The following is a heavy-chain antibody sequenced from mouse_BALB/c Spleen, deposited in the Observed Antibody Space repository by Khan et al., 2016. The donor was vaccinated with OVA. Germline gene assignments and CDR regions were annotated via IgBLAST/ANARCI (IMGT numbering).Heavy chain of an antibody. V-gene: IGHV1-87*01. Sequence: VQLQQSGAELARPGASVTLSCKASGYTFTNYWMQWVKQRPGQGLEWIGTTYPGNGDSRYTQNFKGKATLTADDSSNTAYMQLSSLTSEDSAVDYCARGGITTGYFDYWGLGTTLTVSS. J-gene: IGHJ2*01. D-gene: IGHD1-1*01. CDR1: GYTFTNYW. CDR3: ARGGITTGYFDY. CDR2: TYPGNGDS.